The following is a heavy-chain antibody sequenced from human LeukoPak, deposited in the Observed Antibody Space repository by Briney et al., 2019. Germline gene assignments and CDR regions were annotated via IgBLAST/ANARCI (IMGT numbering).Heavy chain of an antibody. V-gene: IGHV4-59*01. Sequence: SETLSLTCTVSGGSISSYYWSWVRQPPGKGLEWIGYIYYSGSTNYNPSLKSRGTISVDTSKNKFSLKLRSVTAAERAVYYCAGGSTPPYWYFDLWGRGTLVTVSS. J-gene: IGHJ2*01. CDR2: IYYSGST. CDR3: AGGSTPPYWYFDL. CDR1: GGSISSYY. D-gene: IGHD2-2*01.